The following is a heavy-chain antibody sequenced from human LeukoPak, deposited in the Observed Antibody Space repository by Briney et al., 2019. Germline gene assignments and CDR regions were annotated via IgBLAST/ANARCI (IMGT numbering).Heavy chain of an antibody. CDR3: ARGRRAGDFWSGYSTPWDY. Sequence: SETLSLTCAVYGGSFSGYYWSWLRQPPGKGLEWLGEINHSGSTNYNPSLKSRVTISVDTSKNQFSLKLSSVTAADTAVYYCARGRRAGDFWSGYSTPWDYWGQGTLVTVSS. CDR1: GGSFSGYY. V-gene: IGHV4-34*01. J-gene: IGHJ4*02. CDR2: INHSGST. D-gene: IGHD3-3*01.